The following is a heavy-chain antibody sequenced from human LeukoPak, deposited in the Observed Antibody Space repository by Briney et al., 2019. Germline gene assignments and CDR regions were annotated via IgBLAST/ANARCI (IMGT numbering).Heavy chain of an antibody. J-gene: IGHJ3*02. V-gene: IGHV3-74*01. CDR2: INSDGSST. CDR1: GFTFSTYW. CDR3: ARDRGYAFDI. Sequence: GGSLRLSCAASGFTFSTYWMHWVRQAPGKGLVWASRINSDGSSTSYADSVKGRFTISRDNAKNTLYLQMNNLRAEDTAVYYCARDRGYAFDIWGQGTMVTVSS. D-gene: IGHD5-12*01.